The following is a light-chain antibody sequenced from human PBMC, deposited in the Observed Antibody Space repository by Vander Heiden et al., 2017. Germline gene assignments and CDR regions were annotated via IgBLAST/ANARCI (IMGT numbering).Light chain of an antibody. CDR2: DVS. V-gene: IGLV2-14*03. CDR1: SSDVGGYKY. J-gene: IGLJ1*01. Sequence: QSALTQPASVSGSPGQSITISCTGTSSDVGGYKYVPWNQQYPGKAPKLMIYDVSNRPSGVSNRFSGSKSGNTASLTISGLQAEDEADYYCSSYTSSSTLYVFGTGTKVTVL. CDR3: SSYTSSSTLYV.